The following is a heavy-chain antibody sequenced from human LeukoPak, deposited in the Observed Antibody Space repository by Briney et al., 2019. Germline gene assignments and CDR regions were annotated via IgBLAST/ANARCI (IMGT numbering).Heavy chain of an antibody. Sequence: SQTLSLTCAISGDSFSSNSAAWNWIRQSPSRGLEWLGRTYYRSKWYNDYAVSVKSRITINPDTSKNQFSLQLNSVTPEDTAVYYCARGANVRVQLERPSPYYYYYGMDVWGQGTTVTVSS. D-gene: IGHD1-1*01. CDR3: ARGANVRVQLERPSPYYYYYGMDV. V-gene: IGHV6-1*01. J-gene: IGHJ6*02. CDR2: TYYRSKWYN. CDR1: GDSFSSNSAA.